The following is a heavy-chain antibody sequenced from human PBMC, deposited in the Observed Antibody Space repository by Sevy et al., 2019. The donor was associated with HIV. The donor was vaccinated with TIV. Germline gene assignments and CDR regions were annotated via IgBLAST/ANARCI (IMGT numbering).Heavy chain of an antibody. D-gene: IGHD1-26*01. Sequence: GESLKISCAASGFTFINYNMNWVRQAPGKGLEWVSSISGSSNYIYYAESLKGRFIIARDNAKATLYLQMNGLRAEDTAEYYCARGPPDGSYDYFNYWGRGTLVTVSS. J-gene: IGHJ4*02. CDR1: GFTFINYN. CDR3: ARGPPDGSYDYFNY. V-gene: IGHV3-21*06. CDR2: ISGSSNYI.